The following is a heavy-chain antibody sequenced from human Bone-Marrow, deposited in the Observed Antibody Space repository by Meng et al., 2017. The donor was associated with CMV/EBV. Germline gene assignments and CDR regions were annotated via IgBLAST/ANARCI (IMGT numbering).Heavy chain of an antibody. CDR2: MNPNSGNT. J-gene: IGHJ3*02. CDR1: GYTFTSYD. D-gene: IGHD2-2*01. CDR3: ARDYCTSCYRGDAFDI. V-gene: IGHV1-8*01. Sequence: ASVKVSCKASGYTFTSYDINWVRQATGQGLEWMGWMNPNSGNTGYAQKFQGRVTMTTDTSTSTAYMELRSLRSDDTAVYYCARDYCTSCYRGDAFDIWGQGTRVT.